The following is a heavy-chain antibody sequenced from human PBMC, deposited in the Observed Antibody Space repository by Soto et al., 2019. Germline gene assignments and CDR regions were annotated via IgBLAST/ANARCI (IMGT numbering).Heavy chain of an antibody. Sequence: ASVKVSCKASRGTFSSYTISWVRQAPGQGLEWMGRIIPILGIANYAQKFQGRVTITADKSTSTAYMELSSLRSEDTAVYYCASLVVPAAMASPDDYWGQGTLVTVSS. D-gene: IGHD2-2*01. CDR1: RGTFSSYT. J-gene: IGHJ4*02. V-gene: IGHV1-69*02. CDR2: IIPILGIA. CDR3: ASLVVPAAMASPDDY.